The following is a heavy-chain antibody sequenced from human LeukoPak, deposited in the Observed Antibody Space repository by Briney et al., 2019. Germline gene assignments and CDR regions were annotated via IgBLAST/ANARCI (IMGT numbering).Heavy chain of an antibody. Sequence: GESLEISCKGSGYYFPSYWIGWVRQTPGKGLEWMGIIYPGDSDTTYSPSFQGQVTISADKSISTAYLQWSSLKASDTAMYYRARPNYYGSGSPAGYWGQGTLVTVSS. D-gene: IGHD3-10*01. J-gene: IGHJ4*02. CDR3: ARPNYYGSGSPAGY. V-gene: IGHV5-51*01. CDR1: GYYFPSYW. CDR2: IYPGDSDT.